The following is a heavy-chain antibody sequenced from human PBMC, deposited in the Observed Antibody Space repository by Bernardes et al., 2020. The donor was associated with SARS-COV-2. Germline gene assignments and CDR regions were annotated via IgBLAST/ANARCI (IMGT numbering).Heavy chain of an antibody. D-gene: IGHD3-22*01. J-gene: IGHJ4*02. CDR2: IYYNGNT. CDR1: GGSVSGYY. Sequence: LSLTCTVSGGSVSGYYWSWIRQPPGKGLEWIGSIYYNGNTNYNPSLKSRVSISIDTSKNQFSLKLSSVSTADTAVYYCARDNLLGEYDTTGYAFDYWGQGTLVAVSS. CDR3: ARDNLLGEYDTTGYAFDY. V-gene: IGHV4-59*02.